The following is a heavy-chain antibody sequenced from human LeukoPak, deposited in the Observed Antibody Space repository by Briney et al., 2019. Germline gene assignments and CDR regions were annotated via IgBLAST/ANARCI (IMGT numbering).Heavy chain of an antibody. CDR3: ARSNGLLWFGEFDY. V-gene: IGHV1-18*04. Sequence: ASVKVSCKASGYTFTSYGISWVRQAPGQGLECMGWISAYNGNTNYAQKLQGRVTMTTDTSTSTAYMELRSLRSDDTAVYYCARSNGLLWFGEFDYWGQGTLVTVSS. CDR2: ISAYNGNT. J-gene: IGHJ4*02. CDR1: GYTFTSYG. D-gene: IGHD3-10*01.